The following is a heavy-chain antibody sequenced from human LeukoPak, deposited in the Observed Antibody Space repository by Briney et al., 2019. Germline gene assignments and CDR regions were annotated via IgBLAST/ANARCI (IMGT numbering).Heavy chain of an antibody. V-gene: IGHV3-11*01. Sequence: PGGSLRLSCAASGFTFSGYWMHWIRQAPGKGLEWISHITSSGSTVYYADSVKGRFTIARDNAKNALYLQMNSLRAEDTAVYYCAREAYSSKWYADYWGQGTLVTVSS. CDR3: AREAYSSKWYADY. CDR2: ITSSGSTV. J-gene: IGHJ4*02. CDR1: GFTFSGYW. D-gene: IGHD2-2*01.